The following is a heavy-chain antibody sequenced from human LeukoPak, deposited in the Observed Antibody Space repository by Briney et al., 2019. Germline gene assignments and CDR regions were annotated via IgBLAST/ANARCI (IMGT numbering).Heavy chain of an antibody. J-gene: IGHJ4*02. D-gene: IGHD3-10*01. CDR1: GFTFSSYA. CDR3: AKATYYYGSGSKYYFDY. V-gene: IGHV3-23*01. Sequence: GGSLRLSCAASGFTFSSYAMSWVRQAPGKGLEWVSAISGSGGSTYYADSVKGRFTISRDNSKNTLYLQMNSLRAEDTAAYYCAKATYYYGSGSKYYFDYWGQGTLVTVSS. CDR2: ISGSGGST.